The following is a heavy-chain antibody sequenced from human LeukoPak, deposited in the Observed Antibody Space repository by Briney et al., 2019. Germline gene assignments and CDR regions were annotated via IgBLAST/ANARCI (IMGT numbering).Heavy chain of an antibody. CDR3: ARGGNWFDP. CDR2: MYYSGST. Sequence: SETLSLTCTVSGASVRSGSYYWSWIRQPPGKGLEWIGYMYYSGSTNYNPSLKSRVTISIDTSKNYFSLRLTFVTAADTAVYYCARGGNWFDPWGQGTLVTVSS. V-gene: IGHV4-61*03. J-gene: IGHJ5*02. CDR1: GASVRSGSYY.